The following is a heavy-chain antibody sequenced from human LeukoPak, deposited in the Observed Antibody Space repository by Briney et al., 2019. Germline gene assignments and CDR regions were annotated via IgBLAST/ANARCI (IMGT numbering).Heavy chain of an antibody. CDR2: FDPEDGET. CDR3: ATEEGSYSSPWYFQH. CDR1: GYTLTELS. V-gene: IGHV1-24*01. Sequence: ASVKVSCKVSGYTLTELSMHWVRQAPGKGLEWMGGFDPEDGETIYAQKFQGRVTMTEDTSTDTAYMELSSLRSEDTAVYYCATEEGSYSSPWYFQHWGQGTLVTVSS. D-gene: IGHD3-10*01. J-gene: IGHJ1*01.